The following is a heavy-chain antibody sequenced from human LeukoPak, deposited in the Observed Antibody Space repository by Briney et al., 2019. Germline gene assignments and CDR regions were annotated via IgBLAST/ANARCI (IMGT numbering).Heavy chain of an antibody. CDR3: ARRVLGYDSSGSSIWFDP. J-gene: IGHJ5*02. D-gene: IGHD3-22*01. Sequence: SETLSLTCTVSGGSISSSSYYWGWIRHPPGKGLEWIGSIYYSGSTYYNPSLKSRVTISVDTSKNQFSLKLSSVTAADTAVYYCARRVLGYDSSGSSIWFDPWGQGTLVTVSS. V-gene: IGHV4-39*01. CDR2: IYYSGST. CDR1: GGSISSSSYY.